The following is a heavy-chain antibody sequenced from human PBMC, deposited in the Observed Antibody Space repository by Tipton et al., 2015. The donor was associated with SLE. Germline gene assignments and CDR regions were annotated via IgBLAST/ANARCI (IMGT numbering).Heavy chain of an antibody. CDR1: GFTFSSYG. Sequence: SLRLSCAASGFTFSSYGMSWVRQAPGKGLEWVSAISGSGGSTYYADSVKGRFTISRDNVKNSLYLQMSSLRVEDTAVYYCARIGAVAGWGQGTLVTVSS. CDR2: ISGSGGST. J-gene: IGHJ4*02. V-gene: IGHV3-23*01. CDR3: ARIGAVAG. D-gene: IGHD6-19*01.